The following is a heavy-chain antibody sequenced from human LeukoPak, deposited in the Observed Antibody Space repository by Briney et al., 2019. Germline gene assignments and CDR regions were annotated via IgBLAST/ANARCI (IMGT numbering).Heavy chain of an antibody. V-gene: IGHV6-1*01. D-gene: IGHD1-20*01. Sequence: SQTLSLTCAISGYTFSSICAAWNWIMQSPSRGLEWLRRTYYRSKWWNDYALSVRSRIIITPDTSKNQFALQLDSVTPEDTAVYYCARDTCNGNDPWDAFDPWGQGTTVTVSS. CDR3: ARDTCNGNDPWDAFDP. J-gene: IGHJ3*01. CDR1: GYTFSSICAA. CDR2: TYYRSKWWN.